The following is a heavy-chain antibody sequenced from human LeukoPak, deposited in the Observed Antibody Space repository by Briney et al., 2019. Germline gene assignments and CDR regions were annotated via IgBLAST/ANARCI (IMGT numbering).Heavy chain of an antibody. D-gene: IGHD2-15*01. Sequence: PSETLSLTCTVSGGSISDNYWSWIRQPPGKGLERIGYAYSSGHTNYNSSLKSRVTMSLDTSKSQFSPRLSSVTAADTAVYFCARHPFATPFDYWGPGTLVTVSS. CDR1: GGSISDNY. CDR2: AYSSGHT. CDR3: ARHPFATPFDY. J-gene: IGHJ4*02. V-gene: IGHV4-59*08.